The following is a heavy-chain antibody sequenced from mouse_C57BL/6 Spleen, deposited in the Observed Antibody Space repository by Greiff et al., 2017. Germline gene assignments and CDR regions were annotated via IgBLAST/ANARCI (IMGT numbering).Heavy chain of an antibody. D-gene: IGHD2-1*01. CDR2: ISYAGSN. CDR1: GYSITSGYY. V-gene: IGHV3-6*01. Sequence: EVKLQQSGPGLAKPSQSLSLTCSVTGYSITSGYYWNWIRQFPGKQLEWMGYISYAGSNNYNPSLNNRISITRETSKNQFFLKLYSVTTEDTATYYWAREGGNYVWFAYWGQGTLVTVSA. J-gene: IGHJ3*01. CDR3: AREGGNYVWFAY.